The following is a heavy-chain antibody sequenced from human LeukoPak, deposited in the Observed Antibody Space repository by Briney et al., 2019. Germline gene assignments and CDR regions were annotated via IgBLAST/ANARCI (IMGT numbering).Heavy chain of an antibody. CDR3: AKSWNKQLAQGYFDY. V-gene: IGHV3-23*01. J-gene: IGHJ4*02. CDR1: GFTFSSYA. Sequence: PGGSLRLSCAASGFTFSSYAMSWVRQAPGKGLEWVSAISGSGGSTYYADSVKGRFTISRDNSKNTLYLQMNSLRAEDTAVYYCAKSWNKQLAQGYFDYWGQGTLVTVSS. D-gene: IGHD6-6*01. CDR2: ISGSGGST.